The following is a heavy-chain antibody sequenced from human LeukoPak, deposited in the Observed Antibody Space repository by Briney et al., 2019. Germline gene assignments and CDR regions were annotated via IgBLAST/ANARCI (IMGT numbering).Heavy chain of an antibody. J-gene: IGHJ4*02. V-gene: IGHV3-21*06. CDR3: ARGGGDLDY. D-gene: IGHD2-21*02. Sequence: GGSLRLSCAASGFTFSGYNMKWVRQAPGKGLEWVSFISATSSYIYYANSVKGRFTISRDNAKNSLYLQMNSLRAEDTAVYYCARGGGDLDYWGQGTLVTVAS. CDR1: GFTFSGYN. CDR2: ISATSSYI.